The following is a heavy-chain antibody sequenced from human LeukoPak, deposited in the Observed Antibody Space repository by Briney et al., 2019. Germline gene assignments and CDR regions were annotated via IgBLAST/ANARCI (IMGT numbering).Heavy chain of an antibody. Sequence: PGGSLRLSCAASGFTVSSNYMSRVRQAPGKGLEWVSVIYSGGSTYYADSVKGRFTISRDNSKNTLYLQMNSLRAEDTAVYYCARPGDYYDSSGYYHWGQGTLVTVSS. CDR1: GFTVSSNY. J-gene: IGHJ4*02. D-gene: IGHD3-22*01. V-gene: IGHV3-66*01. CDR2: IYSGGST. CDR3: ARPGDYYDSSGYYH.